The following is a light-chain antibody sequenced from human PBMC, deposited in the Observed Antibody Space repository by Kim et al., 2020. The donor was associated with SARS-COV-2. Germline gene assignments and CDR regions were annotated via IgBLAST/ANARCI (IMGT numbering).Light chain of an antibody. CDR2: ANN. CDR1: SSNSGADYD. CDR3: QSYDSGLSGSV. V-gene: IGLV1-40*01. J-gene: IGLJ3*02. Sequence: RVTISGTGSSSNSGADYDVHWYQPLPRTAPKLLIYANNIRPSGVPDRFSGSKSGTSASLAITGLQAEDEADYYCQSYDSGLSGSVFGGGTKLTVL.